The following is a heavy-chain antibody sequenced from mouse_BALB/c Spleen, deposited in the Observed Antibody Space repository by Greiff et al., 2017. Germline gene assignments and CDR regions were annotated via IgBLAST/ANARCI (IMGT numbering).Heavy chain of an antibody. Sequence: EVMLVESGGGLVKPGGSLKLSCAASGFTFSSYAMSWVRQTPEKRLEWVATISSGGSYTYYPDSVKGRFTISRDNAKNTLYLQMSSLRSEDTAMYYCASGGNSSWFAYWGQGTLVTVSA. D-gene: IGHD1-1*02. CDR2: ISSGGSYT. J-gene: IGHJ3*01. V-gene: IGHV5-9-1*01. CDR1: GFTFSSYA. CDR3: ASGGNSSWFAY.